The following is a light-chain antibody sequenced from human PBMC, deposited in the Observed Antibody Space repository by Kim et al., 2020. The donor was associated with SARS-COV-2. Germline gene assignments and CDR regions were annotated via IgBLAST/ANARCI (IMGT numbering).Light chain of an antibody. CDR2: GAS. CDR1: QSVSSSY. Sequence: QGERATLSCRASQSVSSSYLAGYQQKPGQAPRLLIYGASSRATGIPDRFSGSGSGTDFTLTISRLEPEDFAVYYCQQYGSSPLYTFGQGTKLEIK. J-gene: IGKJ2*01. V-gene: IGKV3-20*01. CDR3: QQYGSSPLYT.